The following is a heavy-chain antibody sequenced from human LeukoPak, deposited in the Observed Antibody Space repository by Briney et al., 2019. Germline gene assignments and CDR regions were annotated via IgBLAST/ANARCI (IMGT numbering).Heavy chain of an antibody. CDR3: AREAGTTLLDY. D-gene: IGHD4-17*01. CDR1: GGSITDYY. J-gene: IGHJ4*02. CDR2: MYYSGSA. Sequence: SETLSLTCTVSGGSITDYYWSWIRHSSGKGLEWIGYMYYSGSAYYSPSLKTRVTISVDTSKNQFSLKLTSVTAADTAVYYCAREAGTTLLDYWGQGTLVTVSS. V-gene: IGHV4-59*12.